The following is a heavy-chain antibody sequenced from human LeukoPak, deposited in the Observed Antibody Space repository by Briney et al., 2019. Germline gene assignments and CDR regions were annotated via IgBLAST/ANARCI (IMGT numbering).Heavy chain of an antibody. CDR2: ISSHGGST. V-gene: IGHV3-64D*06. J-gene: IGHJ4*02. Sequence: PGGSLRLSCLVSGFSFSSYTMHWVRQAPGKGLEYISAISSHGGSTYYADSVKGRFTISRDNSTNPLYLRMSSLRVEDTAVYYCVKDRWADYYGSGTYFDSWGQGTLVTVSS. D-gene: IGHD3-10*01. CDR3: VKDRWADYYGSGTYFDS. CDR1: GFSFSSYT.